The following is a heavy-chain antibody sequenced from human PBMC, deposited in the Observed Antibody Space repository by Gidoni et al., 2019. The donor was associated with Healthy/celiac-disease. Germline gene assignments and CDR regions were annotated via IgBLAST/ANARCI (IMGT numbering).Heavy chain of an antibody. CDR2: ISYDGSNK. D-gene: IGHD3-16*01. V-gene: IGHV3-30*04. CDR3: ARDWGYYMDV. CDR1: GFTFSSYA. Sequence: QVQLVESGGGVVQPGRSLRLSCAASGFTFSSYAMHWVRQAPGKGLEWVAVISYDGSNKYYADSVKGRFTISRDNSKNTLYLQMNSLRAEDTAVYYCARDWGYYMDVWGKGTTVTVSS. J-gene: IGHJ6*03.